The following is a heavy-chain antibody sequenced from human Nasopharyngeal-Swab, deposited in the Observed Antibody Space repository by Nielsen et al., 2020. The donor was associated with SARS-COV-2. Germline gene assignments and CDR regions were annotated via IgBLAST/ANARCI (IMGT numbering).Heavy chain of an antibody. J-gene: IGHJ5*02. D-gene: IGHD7-27*01. CDR2: ISSSSSYI. Sequence: GGSLRLSCAASGFTFDDYSMNWVRQAPGKGLEWVSSISSSSSYIYYADSVKGRFTISRDNAKNSLYLQMNSLRAEDTAVFYCTRDLGRWQLFDPWGQGTLVTVSS. V-gene: IGHV3-21*01. CDR1: GFTFDDYS. CDR3: TRDLGRWQLFDP.